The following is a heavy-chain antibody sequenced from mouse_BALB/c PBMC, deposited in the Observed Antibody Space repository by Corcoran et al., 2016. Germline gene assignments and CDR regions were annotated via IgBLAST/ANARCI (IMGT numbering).Heavy chain of an antibody. Sequence: QVQLQQSGPELVKPGASVKMSCKASGYTFTDYVISWVKQRTGQGIEWIGETYPGSGSTYHNEKFKGKATLTTDKSSNTAYMKLSSLTSDDSAVYFCAGLITTEETDYWGQGTTLTVSS. J-gene: IGHJ2*01. CDR2: TYPGSGST. V-gene: IGHV1-81*01. D-gene: IGHD1-1*01. CDR3: AGLITTEETDY. CDR1: GYTFTDYV.